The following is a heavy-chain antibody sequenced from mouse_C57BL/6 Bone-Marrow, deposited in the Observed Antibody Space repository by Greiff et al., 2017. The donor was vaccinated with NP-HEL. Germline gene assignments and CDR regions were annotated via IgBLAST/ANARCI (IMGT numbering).Heavy chain of an antibody. J-gene: IGHJ3*01. Sequence: QVQLQQPGAELVMPGASVKLSCKASGYTFTSYWMHWVKQRPGQGLEWLGEIDPSDSYTNYNQKFKGKSTLTVDKSSSTAYMQLSSLTSEDSAVYYCARASIYYGSSPAWFAYWGQGTLVTVAA. CDR1: GYTFTSYW. V-gene: IGHV1-69*01. D-gene: IGHD1-1*01. CDR2: IDPSDSYT. CDR3: ARASIYYGSSPAWFAY.